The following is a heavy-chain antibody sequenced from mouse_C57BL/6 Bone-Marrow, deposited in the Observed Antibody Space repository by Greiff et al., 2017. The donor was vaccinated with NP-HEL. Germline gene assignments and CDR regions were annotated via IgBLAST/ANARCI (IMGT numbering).Heavy chain of an antibody. CDR2: IDPENGDT. V-gene: IGHV14-4*01. D-gene: IGHD1-1*01. CDR3: TTGSTTVVANFDY. Sequence: EVKLVESGAELVRPGASVKLSCTASGFNIKDDYMHWVKQRPEQGLEWIGWIDPENGDTEYASKFQGKATITADTSSNTAYLQLSSLTSEDTAVYYCTTGSTTVVANFDYWGQGTTLTVSS. CDR1: GFNIKDDY. J-gene: IGHJ2*01.